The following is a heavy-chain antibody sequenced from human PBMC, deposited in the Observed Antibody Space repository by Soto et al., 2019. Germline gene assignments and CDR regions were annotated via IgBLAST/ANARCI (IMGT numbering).Heavy chain of an antibody. CDR3: ARRIMITFGGVIGQHAFDI. D-gene: IGHD3-16*02. Sequence: SETLSLTGTVSGGAISSGGYYCSWIRQHPGKGLEWIGYIYYRGSTYDNPALKSRVTLSVDTSNNQFSLQLRSVTAADTAVYYCARRIMITFGGVIGQHAFDISGQGPTV. J-gene: IGHJ3*02. V-gene: IGHV4-31*03. CDR2: IYYRGST. CDR1: GGAISSGGYY.